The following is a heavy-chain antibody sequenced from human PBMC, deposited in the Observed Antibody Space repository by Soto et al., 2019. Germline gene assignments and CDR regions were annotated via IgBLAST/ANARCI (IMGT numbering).Heavy chain of an antibody. J-gene: IGHJ5*02. CDR3: ARGPRSVAAAGSNWFDP. Sequence: PGGSLSLSCAASGFTFSSYWMHWVRQAPGKGLVWVSRINSDGSSTSYADSVKGRFTISRDNAKNTLYLQMNSLRAEDTAVYYCARGPRSVAAAGSNWFDPWGQGTLVTVSS. CDR2: INSDGSST. D-gene: IGHD6-13*01. V-gene: IGHV3-74*01. CDR1: GFTFSSYW.